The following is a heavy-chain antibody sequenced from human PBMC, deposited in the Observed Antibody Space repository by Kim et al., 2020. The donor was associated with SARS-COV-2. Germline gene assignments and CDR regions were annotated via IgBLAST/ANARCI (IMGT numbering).Heavy chain of an antibody. D-gene: IGHD6-6*01. V-gene: IGHV3-30*18. CDR2: ISYDGSNK. CDR1: GFTFSSYG. J-gene: IGHJ5*02. CDR3: AKAVEYSSSSRWFDP. Sequence: GGSLRLSCAASGFTFSSYGMHWVRQTPGKGLEWVAVISYDGSNKYYADSVKGRFTISRDNSKNTLYLQMNSLRAEDTAVYYCAKAVEYSSSSRWFDPWGQGTLVTVSS.